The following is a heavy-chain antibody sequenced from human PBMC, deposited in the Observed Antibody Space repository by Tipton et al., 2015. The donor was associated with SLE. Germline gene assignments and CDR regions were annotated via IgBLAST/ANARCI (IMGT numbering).Heavy chain of an antibody. Sequence: SLRLSCAASGFTFDDYAMHWVRQAPGKGLEWVSGISWNSGSIGYADSVKGRFTISRDNAKNSLYLQMNSLRAEDTALYYCAKEDVVVVAATNAFDIWGQGTMVTVSS. V-gene: IGHV3-9*01. CDR2: ISWNSGSI. D-gene: IGHD2-15*01. CDR3: AKEDVVVVAATNAFDI. CDR1: GFTFDDYA. J-gene: IGHJ3*02.